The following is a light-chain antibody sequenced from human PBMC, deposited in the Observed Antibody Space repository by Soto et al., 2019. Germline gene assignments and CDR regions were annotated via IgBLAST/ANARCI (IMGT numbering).Light chain of an antibody. CDR1: QSVSSN. Sequence: EFVLTQSPGTLSLSPGERATLSCRASQSVSSNLAWYQQKPGQAPRLLIYGASTRATGIPARFSGSGSGTDFTLTISSLEPEDFAIYYCQQRSKMPLTFGHGTKVDIK. J-gene: IGKJ1*01. CDR3: QQRSKMPLT. V-gene: IGKV3-11*01. CDR2: GAS.